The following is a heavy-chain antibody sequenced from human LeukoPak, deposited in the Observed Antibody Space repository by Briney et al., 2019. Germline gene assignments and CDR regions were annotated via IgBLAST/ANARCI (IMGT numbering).Heavy chain of an antibody. D-gene: IGHD1-20*01. CDR2: IIPIFGTA. Sequence: SVKVSCKASGGTFSSYAISWVRQAPGQGLEWMGGIIPIFGTANYAQKFQDRVTITADESTSTAYMELSSLRSEDTAVYYCARDNWNLPYGMDVWGQGTTVTVSS. CDR1: GGTFSSYA. J-gene: IGHJ6*02. CDR3: ARDNWNLPYGMDV. V-gene: IGHV1-69*13.